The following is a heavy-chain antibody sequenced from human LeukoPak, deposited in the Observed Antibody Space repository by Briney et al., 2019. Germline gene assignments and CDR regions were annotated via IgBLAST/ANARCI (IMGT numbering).Heavy chain of an antibody. CDR1: GFTFSTYW. V-gene: IGHV3-30*18. D-gene: IGHD3/OR15-3a*01. CDR3: AKAHLLDWLLPFDY. Sequence: PGGSLRLSCAASGFTFSTYWMHWVRQAPGKGLEWVALVSNDGSDKYYADSVKGRFTISRDNSKNTLYLQMNSLRGEDTGVYYCAKAHLLDWLLPFDYWGQGTLVTVSS. J-gene: IGHJ4*02. CDR2: VSNDGSDK.